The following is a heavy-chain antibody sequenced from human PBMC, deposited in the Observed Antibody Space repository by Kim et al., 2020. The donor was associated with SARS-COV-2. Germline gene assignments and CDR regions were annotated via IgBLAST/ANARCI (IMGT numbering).Heavy chain of an antibody. J-gene: IGHJ4*02. CDR3: ARDGVTAGVDY. D-gene: IGHD6-13*01. Sequence: IYYVDSVKGRVTISRDNDKNALDLEMNRLKAEDTAVYYCARDGVTAGVDYWGQGTLVTVSS. V-gene: IGHV3-7*01. CDR2: I.